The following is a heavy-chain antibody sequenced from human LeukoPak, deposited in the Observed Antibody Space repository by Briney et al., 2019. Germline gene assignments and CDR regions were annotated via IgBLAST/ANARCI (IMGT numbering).Heavy chain of an antibody. CDR3: ASIAALSYYYYMDV. CDR1: GGSISSYY. V-gene: IGHV4-59*12. D-gene: IGHD6-6*01. J-gene: IGHJ6*03. Sequence: SGTLSLTCTVSGGSISSYYWSWIRQPPGKGLEWIGYIYYSGSTNYNPSLKSRVTISVDTSKNQFSLKLSSVTAADTAVYYCASIAALSYYYYMDVWGKGTTVTVSS. CDR2: IYYSGST.